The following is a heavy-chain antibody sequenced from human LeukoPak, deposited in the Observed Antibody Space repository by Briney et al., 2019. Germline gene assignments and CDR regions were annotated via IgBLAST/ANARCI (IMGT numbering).Heavy chain of an antibody. J-gene: IGHJ4*02. D-gene: IGHD2-15*01. V-gene: IGHV1-18*01. Sequence: ASVKVSCKASGYTFTSYGISWVRQAPGQGLEWMGWISAYNGNTSYAQKLQGRVTMTTDTSTSTAYMELRSLRSDDTAVYYCARDLTDCSGGSCYRTSPIDYWGQGTLVTVSS. CDR1: GYTFTSYG. CDR3: ARDLTDCSGGSCYRTSPIDY. CDR2: ISAYNGNT.